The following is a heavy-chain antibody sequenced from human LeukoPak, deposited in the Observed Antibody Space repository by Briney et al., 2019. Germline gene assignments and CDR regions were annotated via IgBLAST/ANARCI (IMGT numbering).Heavy chain of an antibody. CDR2: INGDGSSI. V-gene: IGHV3-74*01. J-gene: IGHJ4*02. CDR1: GFTFNTYW. CDR3: ARGGGSGTYRLDY. D-gene: IGHD3-10*01. Sequence: GGSLRLSCAASGFTFNTYWMHWVRQAAGKGLVWVSRINGDGSSISYADSVKGRFTISRDNAKNTLYLQLNSLRAEDTAVYYCARGGGSGTYRLDYWGQGTLVTVSS.